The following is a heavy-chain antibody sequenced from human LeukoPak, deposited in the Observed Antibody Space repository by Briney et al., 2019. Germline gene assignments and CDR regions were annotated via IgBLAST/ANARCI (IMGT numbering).Heavy chain of an antibody. CDR1: GGTFSTYA. V-gene: IGHV1-69*06. CDR3: ARSSRYYDILTGYQNYYCMDV. Sequence: SVKVSCKASGGTFSTYAITWVRQAPGQGLDWMGRIIPMFGTANYAQKFQGRVTITADKSTSTAYMELSSLRSEDTAVYYCARSSRYYDILTGYQNYYCMDVWGKGTTVTVSS. D-gene: IGHD3-9*01. J-gene: IGHJ6*03. CDR2: IIPMFGTA.